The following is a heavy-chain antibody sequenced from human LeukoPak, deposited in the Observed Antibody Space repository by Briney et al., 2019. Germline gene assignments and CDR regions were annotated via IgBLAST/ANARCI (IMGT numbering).Heavy chain of an antibody. D-gene: IGHD4-17*01. V-gene: IGHV3-23*01. CDR1: GFTFSSDA. Sequence: GGSLRLSCAASGFTFSSDAMSWVRQAPGKGLEWVSAISGSGGSTYYADSVKGRFTISRDNSKNTLYLQMNSLRAEDTAVYYCARGEYDYGDYDEFGDYWSQGTLVTVSS. CDR3: ARGEYDYGDYDEFGDY. CDR2: ISGSGGST. J-gene: IGHJ4*02.